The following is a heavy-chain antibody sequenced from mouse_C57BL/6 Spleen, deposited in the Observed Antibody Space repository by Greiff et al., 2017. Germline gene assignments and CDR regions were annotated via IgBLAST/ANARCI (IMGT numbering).Heavy chain of an antibody. V-gene: IGHV1-80*01. D-gene: IGHD1-1*01. Sequence: VQLQQSGAELVKPGASVKISCKASGYAFSSYWMNWVKQRPGKGLEWIGQIYPGDGDTNYNGKFKGKATLTADKSSSTAYMQLSSLTSEDSAVYFCARYGYYGSSRLDYWGQGTTLTVSS. CDR1: GYAFSSYW. J-gene: IGHJ2*01. CDR2: IYPGDGDT. CDR3: ARYGYYGSSRLDY.